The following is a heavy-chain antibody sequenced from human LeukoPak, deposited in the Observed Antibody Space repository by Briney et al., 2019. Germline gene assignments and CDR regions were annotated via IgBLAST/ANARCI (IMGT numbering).Heavy chain of an antibody. J-gene: IGHJ4*02. Sequence: ASVKVSCKASGYTFTSYDINWVRQATGQGLEWMGWMNPNSGNTGYAQKFQGRVTMTRNTSISTAYMELSSLRSEDTAVYYCARGGASSLPFDYWGQGTLVTVSS. CDR3: ARGGASSLPFDY. D-gene: IGHD2/OR15-2a*01. V-gene: IGHV1-8*01. CDR1: GYTFTSYD. CDR2: MNPNSGNT.